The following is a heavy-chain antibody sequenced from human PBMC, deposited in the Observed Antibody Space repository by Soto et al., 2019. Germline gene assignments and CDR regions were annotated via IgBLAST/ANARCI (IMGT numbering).Heavy chain of an antibody. D-gene: IGHD1-26*01. Sequence: SETLSLTWTVSGGTIRSSSYCWGRNSKPPGKGLEWIGYIYYSGSTNYNPSLKSRVTIAVDTSKNQFSLKLSSVTAADTAAYYCARYRGGSFYFDYWGQGTLVTVSS. CDR3: ARYRGGSFYFDY. CDR1: GGTIRSSSYC. J-gene: IGHJ4*02. V-gene: IGHV4-61*05. CDR2: IYYSGST.